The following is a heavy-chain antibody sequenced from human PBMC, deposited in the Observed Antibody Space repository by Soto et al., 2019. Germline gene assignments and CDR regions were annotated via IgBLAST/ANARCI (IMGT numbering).Heavy chain of an antibody. CDR3: ARGSYYYDSSGYYLY. CDR1: GCSISSGDYY. Sequence: SETLSLTCTVSGCSISSGDYYWSWVRQPPGKGLEWIGYIYYSGSTYYNPSLKSRVTISVDTSKNQFSLKLSSVTAADTAVYYCARGSYYYDSSGYYLYWGQGTLVTVSS. CDR2: IYYSGST. D-gene: IGHD3-22*01. J-gene: IGHJ4*02. V-gene: IGHV4-30-4*01.